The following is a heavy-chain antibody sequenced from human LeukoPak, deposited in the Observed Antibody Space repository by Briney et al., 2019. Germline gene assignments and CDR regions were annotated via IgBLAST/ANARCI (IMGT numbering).Heavy chain of an antibody. V-gene: IGHV4-34*01. D-gene: IGHD3-22*01. J-gene: IGHJ4*02. CDR2: IYHSGST. Sequence: SETLSLTCAVYGGSFSGYYWSWIRQPPGKGLEWIGEIYHSGSTNYNPSLKSRVTISVDKSKNQFSLKLSSVTAADTAVYYCARITMIVVVFDYWGQGTLVTVSS. CDR3: ARITMIVVVFDY. CDR1: GGSFSGYY.